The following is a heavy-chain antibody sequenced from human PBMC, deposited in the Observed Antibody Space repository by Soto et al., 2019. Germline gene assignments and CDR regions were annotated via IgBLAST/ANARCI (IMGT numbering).Heavy chain of an antibody. CDR2: ITWDSGNM. V-gene: IGHV3-9*01. CDR1: GFTFDDYS. Sequence: EVQLVQSGGGLVQPGRSLRLSCEASGFTFDDYSLHWVRQAPGKGLEWVSGITWDSGNMNYADSVKGRFTISRDNGQNSLHLQMNSPRPEDTAVYFCVKVRPRDGYNIHYDSWGQGSLVTVSP. CDR3: VKVRPRDGYNIHYDS. J-gene: IGHJ5*01. D-gene: IGHD1-1*01.